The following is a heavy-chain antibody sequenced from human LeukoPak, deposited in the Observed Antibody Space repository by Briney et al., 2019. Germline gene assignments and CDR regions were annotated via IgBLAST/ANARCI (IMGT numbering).Heavy chain of an antibody. V-gene: IGHV3-30-3*01. CDR3: AKVVEYFQH. CDR1: GFTFSSYA. Sequence: PGGSLRLSCAASGFTFSSYAMHWVRQAPGKGLEWVAVISYDGSNKYYADSVKGRFTISRDNSKNTLYLQMNSLRAEDTAVYYCAKVVEYFQHWGQGTLVTVSS. CDR2: ISYDGSNK. J-gene: IGHJ1*01.